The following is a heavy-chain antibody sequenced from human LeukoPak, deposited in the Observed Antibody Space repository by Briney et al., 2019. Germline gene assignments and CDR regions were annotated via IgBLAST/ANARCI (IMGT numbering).Heavy chain of an antibody. V-gene: IGHV4-59*01. D-gene: IGHD6-13*01. CDR1: GGSISSYY. CDR2: IYYSGST. J-gene: IGHJ5*02. CDR3: ARRSSSWKNWFDP. Sequence: SETLSLTCTGSGGSISSYYWSWIRQPPGKGLEWIGYIYYSGSTNYNPSLKSRVTISVDTSKNQFSLKLSSVTAADTAVYYCARRSSSWKNWFDPWGQGTLVTVSS.